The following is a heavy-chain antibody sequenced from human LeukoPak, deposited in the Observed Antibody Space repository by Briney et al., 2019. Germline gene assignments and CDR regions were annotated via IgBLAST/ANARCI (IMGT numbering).Heavy chain of an antibody. CDR1: GGSSSGYY. J-gene: IGHJ6*02. CDR3: ARFSTPKRYCSSTSCQYYYYYGMDV. D-gene: IGHD2-2*01. CDR2: INHSGST. Sequence: SETLSLTCAVYGGSSSGYYWSWIRQPPGKGLEWIGEINHSGSTNYNPSLKSRVTISVDTSKNQFSLKLSSVTAADTAVYYCARFSTPKRYCSSTSCQYYYYYGMDVWGQGTTVTVFS. V-gene: IGHV4-34*01.